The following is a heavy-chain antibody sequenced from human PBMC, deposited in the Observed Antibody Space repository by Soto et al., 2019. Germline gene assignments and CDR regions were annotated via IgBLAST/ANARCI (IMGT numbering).Heavy chain of an antibody. CDR3: ARAKYSTLPVYSYFDL. J-gene: IGHJ2*01. CDR2: INAGNGNT. D-gene: IGHD6-6*01. V-gene: IGHV1-3*01. Sequence: EASVKVSCKASGYTFTSYAMHWVRQAPGQRLEWMGWINAGNGNTKYSQKFQGRVTITRDTSASTAYMELSSLRSEDTAVYYCARAKYSTLPVYSYFDLWGRGTLVTVSS. CDR1: GYTFTSYA.